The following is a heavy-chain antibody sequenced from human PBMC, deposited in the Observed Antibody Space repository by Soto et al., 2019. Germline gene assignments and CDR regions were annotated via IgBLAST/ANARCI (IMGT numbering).Heavy chain of an antibody. CDR3: ARVYSSSSPGDFQH. CDR2: ISAYNGNT. Sequence: GASVTVSCKASGYTFTSYGISWVRQAPGQGLEWMGWISAYNGNTNYAQKFQGRVTMTRDTSTSTVYMELSSLRSEDTAVYYCARVYSSSSPGDFQHWGQGTLVTVSS. CDR1: GYTFTSYG. J-gene: IGHJ1*01. V-gene: IGHV1-18*01. D-gene: IGHD6-6*01.